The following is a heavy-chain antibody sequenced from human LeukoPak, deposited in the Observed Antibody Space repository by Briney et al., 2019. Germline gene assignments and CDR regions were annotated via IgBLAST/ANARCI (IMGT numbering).Heavy chain of an antibody. CDR1: GFTFSSYA. CDR2: IKQDGSEK. D-gene: IGHD1-7*01. V-gene: IGHV3-7*01. CDR3: ARDRITGTTASYYYYGMDV. J-gene: IGHJ6*02. Sequence: GGSLRLSCAASGFTFSSYAMSWVRQAPGKGLEWVANIKQDGSEKYYVDSVKGRFTISRDNAKNSLYLQMNSLRAEDTAVYYCARDRITGTTASYYYYGMDVWGQGTTVTVSS.